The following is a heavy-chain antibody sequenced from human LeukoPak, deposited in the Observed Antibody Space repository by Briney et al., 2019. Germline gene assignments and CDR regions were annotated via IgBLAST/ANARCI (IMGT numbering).Heavy chain of an antibody. Sequence: PSETLSLTCAVYGGSFSGYYWSWIRQPPGKGLNWIGEINHSGSTNYNPSLKSRVTISVDTSKNQFSLKLSSVTAADTAVYYCARPLRGNAFDIWGQGAMVTVSS. CDR2: INHSGST. CDR3: ARPLRGNAFDI. J-gene: IGHJ3*02. D-gene: IGHD3-16*01. CDR1: GGSFSGYY. V-gene: IGHV4-34*01.